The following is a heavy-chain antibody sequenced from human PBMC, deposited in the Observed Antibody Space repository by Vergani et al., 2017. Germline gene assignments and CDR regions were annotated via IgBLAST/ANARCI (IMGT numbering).Heavy chain of an antibody. V-gene: IGHV1-2*04. CDR1: GYTFTGYY. CDR3: ARGERGYCSGGSCYTNWFDP. Sequence: QVQLVQSGAEVKKPGASVKVSCKASGYTFTGYYMHWVRQAPGQGLEWMGWINPNSGGTNYVQKFQGWVTMTRDTSISTAYMELSRLRSDDTAVYYCARGERGYCSGGSCYTNWFDPWGQGTLVTVSS. J-gene: IGHJ5*02. CDR2: INPNSGGT. D-gene: IGHD2-15*01.